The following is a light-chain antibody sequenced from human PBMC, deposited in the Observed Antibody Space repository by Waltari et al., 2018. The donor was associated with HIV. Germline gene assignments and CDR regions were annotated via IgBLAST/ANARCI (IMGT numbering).Light chain of an antibody. Sequence: QSVVTQPPSASGTPGPRVVIPCSGGNSHIGSTSVNWYQQVPGAAPKILVYRYDKRCSGVPDRFSCSKSATSAALAISEIRSEDEADYYCAVWDDSLRGGVFGGGTKLTVL. V-gene: IGLV1-47*01. CDR3: AVWDDSLRGGV. CDR2: RYD. J-gene: IGLJ3*02. CDR1: NSHIGSTS.